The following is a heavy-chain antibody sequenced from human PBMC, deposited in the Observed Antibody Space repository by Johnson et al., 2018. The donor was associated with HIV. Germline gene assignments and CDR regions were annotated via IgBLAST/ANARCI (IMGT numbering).Heavy chain of an antibody. CDR3: ARSLKWELGLPDWDAFDI. CDR1: GFTFDDYG. V-gene: IGHV3-20*04. CDR2: INWNGGRT. D-gene: IGHD1-26*01. Sequence: VQLVESGGGVVRPGGSLRPSCAASGFTFDDYGMSWVRQAPGKGLEWVSGINWNGGRTGYADSVKGRFSISRDNARNSLDLQMNSLRAEDTALYYCARSLKWELGLPDWDAFDIWGQGTMVTVSS. J-gene: IGHJ3*02.